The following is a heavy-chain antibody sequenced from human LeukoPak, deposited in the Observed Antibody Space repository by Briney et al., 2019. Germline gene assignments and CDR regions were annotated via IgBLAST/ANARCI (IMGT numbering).Heavy chain of an antibody. CDR2: ISSSSSNR. CDR3: ARAQYYLDS. V-gene: IGHV3-11*06. CDR1: GFTFSDYY. J-gene: IGHJ4*02. Sequence: GGSLRLSCAASGFTFSDYYMSWIRQAPGKGLEWVSYISSSSSNRNYADSVKGRFTISRDNAKNSLYLQMNSLTAEDTAVYYCARAQYYLDSWGQGTLVTVSS.